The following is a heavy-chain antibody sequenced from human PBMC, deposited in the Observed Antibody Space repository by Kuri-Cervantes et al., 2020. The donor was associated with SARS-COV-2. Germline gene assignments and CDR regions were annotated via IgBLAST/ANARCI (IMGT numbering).Heavy chain of an antibody. V-gene: IGHV3-21*01. Sequence: GESLKFSCAASGFTFSSYSMNWVRQAPGKGLEWVSSISSSSSYIYYADSVKGRFTISRDNSQNTLYLHMKSLRSEDTAMYYCAKGRVGVQDFWGQGTLVTVSS. CDR2: ISSSSSYI. CDR3: AKGRVGVQDF. CDR1: GFTFSSYS. D-gene: IGHD2-21*01. J-gene: IGHJ4*02.